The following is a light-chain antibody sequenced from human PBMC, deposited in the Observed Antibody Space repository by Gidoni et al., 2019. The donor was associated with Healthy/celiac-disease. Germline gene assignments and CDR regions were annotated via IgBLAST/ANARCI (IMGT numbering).Light chain of an antibody. J-gene: IGKJ1*01. CDR3: LQKNSYPRT. V-gene: IGKV1-17*01. CDR1: QGIRNY. CDR2: AAS. Sequence: DIQMTQSPSSLSASVGDRVTITCRASQGIRNYLGWYQQKPGKAPKRLTYAASSLQSGVPSRFSGSGSGTEFTLTISRLQPEDFATYYCLQKNSYPRTFGQGTKVEIK.